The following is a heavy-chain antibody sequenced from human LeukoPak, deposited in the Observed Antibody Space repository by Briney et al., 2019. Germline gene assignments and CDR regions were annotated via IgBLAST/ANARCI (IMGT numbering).Heavy chain of an antibody. CDR1: GGTFSSYT. D-gene: IGHD1-1*01. CDR3: ASLERRGYYYYYMDV. Sequence: SVKVSCKASGGTFSSYTISWVRQAPGQGLEWMGRIIPILGIANYAQKFQGRVTITADKSTNTAYMELSSLRSEDTAVYYCASLERRGYYYYYMDVWGKGTTVTVSS. V-gene: IGHV1-69*02. J-gene: IGHJ6*03. CDR2: IIPILGIA.